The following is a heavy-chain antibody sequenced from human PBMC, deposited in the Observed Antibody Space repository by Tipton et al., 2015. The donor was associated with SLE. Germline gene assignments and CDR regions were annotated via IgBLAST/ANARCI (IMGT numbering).Heavy chain of an antibody. J-gene: IGHJ4*02. V-gene: IGHV4-59*11. CDR1: GGSIRGHY. Sequence: TLSLTCTVSGGSIRGHYWNWIRQPPGKGLEWIGYIYDSGSTNYNPSLRGRVSISVDKSKNQFSLKLTSVTAADTAVYYCARRDEEVAPMGFDYWGQGTLVTVSS. D-gene: IGHD5-12*01. CDR2: IYDSGST. CDR3: ARRDEEVAPMGFDY.